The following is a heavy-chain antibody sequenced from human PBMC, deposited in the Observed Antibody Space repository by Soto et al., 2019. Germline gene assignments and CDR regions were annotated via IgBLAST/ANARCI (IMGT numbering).Heavy chain of an antibody. V-gene: IGHV4-59*12. Sequence: SETLSLTCTVSGGSISSYYWSWIRQPPGKGLEWIGYIHYSGSTNTNPSLKSRVTISVERSKNQFSLKLSSVTAADTAVYYCARSQTTVTSYDYWGQGTLVTVSS. CDR3: ARSQTTVTSYDY. J-gene: IGHJ4*02. D-gene: IGHD4-17*01. CDR1: GGSISSYY. CDR2: IHYSGST.